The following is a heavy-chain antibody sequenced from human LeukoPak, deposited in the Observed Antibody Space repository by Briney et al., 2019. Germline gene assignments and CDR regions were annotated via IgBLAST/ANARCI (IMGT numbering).Heavy chain of an antibody. D-gene: IGHD3-22*01. V-gene: IGHV1-69*13. CDR2: IIPIFGTA. Sequence: SVKVSCKASGGTFSSCAISWVRQAPGQGLEWMGGIIPIFGTANYAQKFQGRVTITADESTSTAYMELSSLRSEDTAVYYCARATMIVAKYYFDYWGQGTLVTVSS. J-gene: IGHJ4*02. CDR1: GGTFSSCA. CDR3: ARATMIVAKYYFDY.